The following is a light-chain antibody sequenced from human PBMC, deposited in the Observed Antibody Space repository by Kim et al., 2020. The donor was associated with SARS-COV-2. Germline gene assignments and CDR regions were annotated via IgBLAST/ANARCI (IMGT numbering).Light chain of an antibody. J-gene: IGLJ2*01. CDR1: SGSSDDND. CDR2: EDD. CDR3: QSYNRSNVV. V-gene: IGLV6-57*03. Sequence: GETVTIYCHRSSGSSDDNDEQWYQQRPGGVPTTVIYEDDQRPSGVSDRFSGSIDNSSNAAALTISGLKTEDEADYYCQSYNRSNVVFGGGTQLTVL.